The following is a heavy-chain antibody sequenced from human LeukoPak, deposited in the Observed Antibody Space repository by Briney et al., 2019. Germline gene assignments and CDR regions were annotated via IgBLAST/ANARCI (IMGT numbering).Heavy chain of an antibody. Sequence: PGGSLRLSCAASGFTFSSYSMNWVRQAPGKGLEWVSCISSSSSYIYYADSVKGRFTISRDNSKNTLYLQMNSLRAEDTAVYYCARGPSGYDDDDKFDYWGQGTLVTVSS. D-gene: IGHD5-12*01. CDR3: ARGPSGYDDDDKFDY. CDR1: GFTFSSYS. V-gene: IGHV3-21*01. CDR2: ISSSSSYI. J-gene: IGHJ4*02.